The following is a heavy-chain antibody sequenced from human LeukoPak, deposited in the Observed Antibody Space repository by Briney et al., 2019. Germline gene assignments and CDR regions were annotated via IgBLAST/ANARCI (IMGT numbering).Heavy chain of an antibody. CDR2: IYYSGST. CDR1: GGSFSGYY. V-gene: IGHV4-34*01. J-gene: IGHJ4*02. Sequence: SETLSLTCAVYGGSFSGYYWSWIRQPPGKGLEWIGSIYYSGSTYYNPSLKSRVSISVDTSKNQFSLKLSSVTAADSAVYYCARQLYYYDSSGYFDYWGQGTLVTVSS. CDR3: ARQLYYYDSSGYFDY. D-gene: IGHD3-22*01.